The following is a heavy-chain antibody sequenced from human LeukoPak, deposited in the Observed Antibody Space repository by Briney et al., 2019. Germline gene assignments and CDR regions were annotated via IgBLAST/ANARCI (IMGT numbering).Heavy chain of an antibody. CDR3: ARDAPIHDSSSDYFLW. CDR2: IIPMFRTA. CDR1: GGTFSRSA. J-gene: IGHJ4*02. V-gene: IGHV1-69*13. D-gene: IGHD3-22*01. Sequence: SVKVSCKASGGTFSRSAVNWVRQAPGQGLEWMGGIIPMFRTANYAQKFRGRVTITVDESTTTAYMELHSLRSEDTAVYYCARDAPIHDSSSDYFLWGGQGTLLTVSS.